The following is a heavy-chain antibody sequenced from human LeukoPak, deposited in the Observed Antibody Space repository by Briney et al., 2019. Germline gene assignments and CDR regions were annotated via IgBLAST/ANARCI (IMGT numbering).Heavy chain of an antibody. D-gene: IGHD2-2*01. J-gene: IGHJ4*02. CDR3: AREGSYQLLSIDY. V-gene: IGHV3-23*01. CDR1: GFTFSSYA. CDR2: ISGSGGST. Sequence: GGSLRLSCAASGFTFSSYAMSWVRQAPGKGLEWVSAISGSGGSTYYADSVKGRFIISRDNSKNTLYLQMNSLRAEDTAVYYCAREGSYQLLSIDYWGQGTLVTVSS.